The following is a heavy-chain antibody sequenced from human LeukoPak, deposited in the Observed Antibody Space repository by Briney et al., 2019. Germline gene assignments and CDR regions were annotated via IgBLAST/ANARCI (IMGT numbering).Heavy chain of an antibody. Sequence: GGSLRLSCAASGFTFSSYAMSWVRQAPGRGLEWVSAISDSTYYADSVKGRFTISRDNAKNSLYLEMNGLRAEDTAVYYCARYDGYDLRYWGQGTLVTVSS. CDR1: GFTFSSYA. J-gene: IGHJ4*02. D-gene: IGHD3-3*01. CDR3: ARYDGYDLRY. CDR2: ISDST. V-gene: IGHV3-23*01.